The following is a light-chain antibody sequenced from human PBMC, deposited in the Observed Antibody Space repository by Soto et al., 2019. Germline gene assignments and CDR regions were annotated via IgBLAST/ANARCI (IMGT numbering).Light chain of an antibody. V-gene: IGKV3-20*01. CDR3: QQYSNSPLT. J-gene: IGKJ4*01. CDR2: GAS. Sequence: EIVLTQSPGTLSLSPGERATLSCRASQSVSSSYLAWYQQKPGQAPRLLIYGASRRATGIPGRFTGSGSGTDFTLTISRLEPEDFAVYFCQQYSNSPLTFGGGTKVEIK. CDR1: QSVSSSY.